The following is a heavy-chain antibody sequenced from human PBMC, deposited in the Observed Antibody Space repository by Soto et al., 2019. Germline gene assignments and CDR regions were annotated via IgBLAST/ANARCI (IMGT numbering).Heavy chain of an antibody. CDR1: GGTFSSYA. V-gene: IGHV1-69*13. Sequence: GASVKVSCTASGGTFSSYAISWVRQAPGQGLEWMGGIIPIFGTANYAQKFQGRVTITADESTSTAYMELSSLRSEDTAVYYCARGGTTVVPRFDYGGQGPLVTVSS. J-gene: IGHJ4*02. D-gene: IGHD4-17*01. CDR3: ARGGTTVVPRFDY. CDR2: IIPIFGTA.